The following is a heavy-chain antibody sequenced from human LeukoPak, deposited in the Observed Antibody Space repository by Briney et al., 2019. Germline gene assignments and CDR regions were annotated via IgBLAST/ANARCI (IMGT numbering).Heavy chain of an antibody. Sequence: ASVKVSCKASGYTFISYFMHWVRQAPRQGLEWMGIINPSGGSATYTQNFQGRVTLTRDTSISTAYMELSSLRSEDTAVYYCAKNTALTGEFESWGQGTLVTVSS. CDR2: INPSGGSA. J-gene: IGHJ4*02. V-gene: IGHV1-46*01. CDR1: GYTFISYF. D-gene: IGHD7-27*01. CDR3: AKNTALTGEFES.